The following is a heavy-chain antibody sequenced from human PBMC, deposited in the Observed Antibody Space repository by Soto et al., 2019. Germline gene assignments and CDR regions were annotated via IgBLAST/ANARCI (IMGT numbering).Heavy chain of an antibody. V-gene: IGHV3-30*03. Sequence: GGSLRLSCVASGFNLNTYGIYWVRQAPGKGLQWVAQILYDGSKKHYADSVRGRFTITRDNFKNTVYLQMDRLRVDDTAMYYCVRDLALMADYWGQGTLVTVSS. D-gene: IGHD3-16*01. CDR2: ILYDGSKK. CDR1: GFNLNTYG. CDR3: VRDLALMADY. J-gene: IGHJ4*02.